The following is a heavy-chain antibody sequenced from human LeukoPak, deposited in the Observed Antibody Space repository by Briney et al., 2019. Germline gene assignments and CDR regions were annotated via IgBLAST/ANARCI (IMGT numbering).Heavy chain of an antibody. CDR1: GFAFTNAW. Sequence: GGSLRLSCAASGFAFTNAWMDWVRQAPGKGLEWVGRIKSRPDGGTTDYAAPVKGRFTISRDDSKNTLYLHMNSLKTEDTAVYYCITVYDSVANWGQGTLVTVSS. J-gene: IGHJ4*02. CDR3: ITVYDSVAN. CDR2: IKSRPDGGTT. V-gene: IGHV3-15*01. D-gene: IGHD5-12*01.